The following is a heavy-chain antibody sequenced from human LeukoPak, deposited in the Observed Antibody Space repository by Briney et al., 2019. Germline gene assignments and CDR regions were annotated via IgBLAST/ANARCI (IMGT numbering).Heavy chain of an antibody. CDR2: IYYSGST. CDR1: GGSLSSGDYY. D-gene: IGHD2-21*01. Sequence: SETLSLTCTVSGGSLSSGDYYWSWIRQPPGKGLEWIGYIYYSGSTYYNPSLKSRVTISVDTSKNQFSLKLSSVTAADTAVYYCARSIPRVSFDYWGQGTLVTVSS. V-gene: IGHV4-30-4*01. J-gene: IGHJ4*02. CDR3: ARSIPRVSFDY.